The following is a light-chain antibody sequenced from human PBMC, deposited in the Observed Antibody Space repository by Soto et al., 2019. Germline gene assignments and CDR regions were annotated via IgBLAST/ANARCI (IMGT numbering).Light chain of an antibody. V-gene: IGKV1-5*03. CDR1: QTISNW. CDR3: QQYNGT. Sequence: DIQMTQSPSTLSASVGDRVTITCRASQTISNWLAWYQQKAGKAPKLLIYKASSLEGGVPSRFSGSGSGTEFTLTISSLQPDDFSCYYCQQYNGTFGQGTKVEIK. J-gene: IGKJ1*01. CDR2: KAS.